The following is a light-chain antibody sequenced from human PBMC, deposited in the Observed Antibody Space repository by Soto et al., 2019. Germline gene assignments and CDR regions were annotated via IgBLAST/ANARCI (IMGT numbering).Light chain of an antibody. CDR2: DVS. Sequence: QSALTQPASVSVSPGQSITIPCTGTSSDVGGHNYVSWYQQHPGKAPKLILYDVSDRPSGVSSRFSGSRSGNTASLTISGLQAEDEADYHCSSYTRGSFVFGTGTKLTVL. CDR3: SSYTRGSFV. V-gene: IGLV2-14*03. CDR1: SSDVGGHNY. J-gene: IGLJ1*01.